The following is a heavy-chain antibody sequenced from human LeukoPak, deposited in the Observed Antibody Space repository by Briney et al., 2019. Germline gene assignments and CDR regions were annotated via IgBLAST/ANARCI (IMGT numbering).Heavy chain of an antibody. Sequence: ASVKVSCKASGYTFTSYEINWVRQATGQGLEWMGWINPNSGGTNYAQKFQGWVTMTRDTSISTAYMELSSLRSEDTAVYYCARGLARLGELSLPYYFDYWGQGTLVTGSS. CDR1: GYTFTSYE. J-gene: IGHJ4*02. V-gene: IGHV1-2*04. CDR2: INPNSGGT. CDR3: ARGLARLGELSLPYYFDY. D-gene: IGHD3-16*02.